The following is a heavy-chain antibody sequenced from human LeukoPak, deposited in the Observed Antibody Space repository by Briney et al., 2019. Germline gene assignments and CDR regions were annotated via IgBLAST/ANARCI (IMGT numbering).Heavy chain of an antibody. J-gene: IGHJ1*01. Sequence: PGRSLRLSCAASGFTFSSYAMHWVRQAPGKGLEWVAVMSYDGSNKYYADSVKGRFTISRDNSKNTLYLQMNSLRAEDTAVYYCASDPYLTGIAAAPLPQHWGQGTLVTVSS. D-gene: IGHD6-13*01. CDR1: GFTFSSYA. CDR2: MSYDGSNK. CDR3: ASDPYLTGIAAAPLPQH. V-gene: IGHV3-30-3*01.